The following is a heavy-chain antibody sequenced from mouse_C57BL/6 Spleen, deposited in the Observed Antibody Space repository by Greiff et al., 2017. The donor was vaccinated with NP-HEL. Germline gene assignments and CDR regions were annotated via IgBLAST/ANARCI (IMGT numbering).Heavy chain of an antibody. Sequence: EVQGVESGGGLVKPGGSLKLSCAASGFTFSDYGMHWVRQAPEKGLEWVAYISSGSSTIYYADTVKGRFTVSRDNAKNTLFLQMTSLRSEDTAMYYCARSTTVVAGYYAMDYWGQGTSVTVSS. CDR3: ARSTTVVAGYYAMDY. D-gene: IGHD1-1*01. J-gene: IGHJ4*01. CDR1: GFTFSDYG. V-gene: IGHV5-17*01. CDR2: ISSGSSTI.